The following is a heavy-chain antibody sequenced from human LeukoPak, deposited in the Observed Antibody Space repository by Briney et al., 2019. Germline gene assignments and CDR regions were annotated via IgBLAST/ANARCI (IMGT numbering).Heavy chain of an antibody. J-gene: IGHJ4*02. CDR3: ATLYYDSSGHLDY. Sequence: PGGSLRLSCAASGFTFSSYSLNWVRQAPGKGLEGVSSISSSSSYIYYADSVKGRFTISRDNAKNSLYLQMNSLRAEDTAVYYCATLYYDSSGHLDYWGQGTLVTVSS. CDR1: GFTFSSYS. CDR2: ISSSSSYI. V-gene: IGHV3-21*04. D-gene: IGHD3-22*01.